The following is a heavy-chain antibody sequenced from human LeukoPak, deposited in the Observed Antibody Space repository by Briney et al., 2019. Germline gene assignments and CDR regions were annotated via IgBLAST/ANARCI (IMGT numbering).Heavy chain of an antibody. V-gene: IGHV1-69*05. D-gene: IGHD5-12*01. J-gene: IGHJ4*02. CDR2: IIPIFGTA. CDR1: GGTFSSYA. Sequence: GSSVKVSCKASGGTFSSYAISWVRQAPGQGLEWMGGIIPIFGTANYAQKFQGRVTITTDESTSTAYMELSSLRSEDTAVYYCARRFGMATTGYYFDYWGPGTLVTVSS. CDR3: ARRFGMATTGYYFDY.